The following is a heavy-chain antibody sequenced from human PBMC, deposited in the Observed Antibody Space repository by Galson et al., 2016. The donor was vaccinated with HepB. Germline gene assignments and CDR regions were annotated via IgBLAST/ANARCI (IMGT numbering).Heavy chain of an antibody. D-gene: IGHD6-19*01. CDR3: AREAAVAAACLDY. CDR2: IRGNGGAP. Sequence: SLRLSCAASGFTFSSYSMNWVRQAPGKGLVWVSRIRGNGGAPSYADSVRGRFTISRDNAKNTLYLQMNSLRDEDTAVYYCAREAAVAAACLDYWGQGALVTVSS. CDR1: GFTFSSYS. V-gene: IGHV3-74*01. J-gene: IGHJ4*02.